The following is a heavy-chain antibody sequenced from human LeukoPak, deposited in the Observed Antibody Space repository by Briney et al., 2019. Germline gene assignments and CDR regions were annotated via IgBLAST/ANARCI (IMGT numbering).Heavy chain of an antibody. CDR1: GYTFTGYY. CDR3: ARGGFQNWFDP. Sequence: ASVTVSCTVSGYTFTGYYIHWVRQAPGQGLEGMGWINPSSGGTNYAQTFQGRVTMTRDTSISTAYMELSRLRSDDTAVYYCARGGFQNWFDPWGQGTLVTVSS. CDR2: INPSSGGT. J-gene: IGHJ5*02. D-gene: IGHD2-21*01. V-gene: IGHV1-2*02.